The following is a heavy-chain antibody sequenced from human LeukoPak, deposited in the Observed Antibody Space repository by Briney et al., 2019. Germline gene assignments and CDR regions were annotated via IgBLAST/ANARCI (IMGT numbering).Heavy chain of an antibody. D-gene: IGHD6-13*01. Sequence: ASVRVSCKASGYTFTSYGISWVRQAPGQGLEWMGWISAYNGNANYAQRLQGRVTMTTDTSTSTAYMELRSLRSDDTAVYYCARVGIAGDNWFDPWGQGTLVTVSS. J-gene: IGHJ5*02. CDR3: ARVGIAGDNWFDP. V-gene: IGHV1-18*01. CDR2: ISAYNGNA. CDR1: GYTFTSYG.